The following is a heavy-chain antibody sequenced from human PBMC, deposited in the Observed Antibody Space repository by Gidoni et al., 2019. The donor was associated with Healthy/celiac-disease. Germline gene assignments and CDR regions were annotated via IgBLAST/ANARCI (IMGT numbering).Heavy chain of an antibody. V-gene: IGHV1-46*01. CDR3: ASDLSSCSSTSCHGPFYYFDY. CDR1: GYPFTSYY. J-gene: IGHJ4*02. Sequence: QVQLVQSGAEVKKPGASVRVSCKASGYPFTSYYMHWVRQSPGQGLEWMGIINPRGGSTSYAQKFQGRVTMTRDTSTSTVYMELSSLRSEDTAVYYCASDLSSCSSTSCHGPFYYFDYWGQGTLVTVSS. D-gene: IGHD2-2*01. CDR2: INPRGGST.